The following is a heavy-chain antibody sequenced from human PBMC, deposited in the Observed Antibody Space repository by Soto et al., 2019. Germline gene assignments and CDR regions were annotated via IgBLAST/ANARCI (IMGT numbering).Heavy chain of an antibody. J-gene: IGHJ6*02. D-gene: IGHD3-9*01. CDR3: ARDHLRYGRYFDWSPRSYYYYGMDV. CDR2: INPNSGGT. Sequence: ASVKVSCKASGGTFSSYTISWVRQAPGQGLEWMGWINPNSGGTNYAQKFQGWVTMTRDTSISAAYMELSRLRSDDTAVYYCARDHLRYGRYFDWSPRSYYYYGMDVWGQGTTVTVSS. CDR1: GGTFSSYT. V-gene: IGHV1-2*04.